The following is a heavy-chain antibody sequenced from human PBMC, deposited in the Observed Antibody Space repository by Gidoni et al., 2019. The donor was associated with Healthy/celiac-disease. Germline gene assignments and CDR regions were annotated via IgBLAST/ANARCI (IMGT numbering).Heavy chain of an antibody. D-gene: IGHD3-10*01. CDR3: ARDRDGSADDY. J-gene: IGHJ4*02. Sequence: EVQLVESGGGLVKPGGSLRLSCAASGFTFSSYSMNWVRQAPGKGLEWVSSSSSSSSYIYYADSVKGRFTISRDNAKNSLYLQMNSLRAEDTAVYYCARDRDGSADDYWGQGTLVTVSS. CDR2: SSSSSSYI. V-gene: IGHV3-21*01. CDR1: GFTFSSYS.